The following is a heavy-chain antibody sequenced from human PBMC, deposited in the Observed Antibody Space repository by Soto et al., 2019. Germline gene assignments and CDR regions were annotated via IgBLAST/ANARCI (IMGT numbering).Heavy chain of an antibody. CDR3: ATTYYYDSSGYYYYYGMDV. V-gene: IGHV3-23*01. CDR2: ISGSGGST. D-gene: IGHD3-22*01. CDR1: GFTFSSYA. J-gene: IGHJ6*02. Sequence: PGESLKISCAASGFTFSSYAMSWVRQAPGKGLEWVSAISGSGGSTYYADSVKGRFTISRDNSKNTLYLQMNSLRAEDTAVYYCATTYYYDSSGYYYYYGMDVWGQGTTVTVSS.